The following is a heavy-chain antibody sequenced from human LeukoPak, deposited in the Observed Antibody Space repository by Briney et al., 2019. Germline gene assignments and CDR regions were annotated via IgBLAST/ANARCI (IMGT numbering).Heavy chain of an antibody. D-gene: IGHD2-2*01. V-gene: IGHV3-48*03. CDR1: GFSLSSYE. CDR3: AREYTSPFDY. J-gene: IGHJ4*02. CDR2: ISGSGRTI. Sequence: GGSLRLSCVGSGFSLSSYEMNWVRQAPGKGLEWVSYISGSGRTIYYADSVKGRFTISRDNAKNSLYLQMNSLRAEDTAVYYCAREYTSPFDYWGQGTLVTVSS.